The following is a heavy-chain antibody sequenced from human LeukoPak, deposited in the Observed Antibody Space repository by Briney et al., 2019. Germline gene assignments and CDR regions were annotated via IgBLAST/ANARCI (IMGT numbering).Heavy chain of an antibody. CDR1: GFTFSRYW. V-gene: IGHV3-7*01. J-gene: IGHJ4*02. CDR3: ASVAVDSN. Sequence: GGSLRLSCAASGFTFSRYWMSWVRQAPGKGLEWVANIKQDGSEKYYVDSVKGRFTISRDNAKNSLYLQMNRLRGQDTAVYYCASVAVDSNWGQGTLVTVSS. CDR2: IKQDGSEK. D-gene: IGHD6-19*01.